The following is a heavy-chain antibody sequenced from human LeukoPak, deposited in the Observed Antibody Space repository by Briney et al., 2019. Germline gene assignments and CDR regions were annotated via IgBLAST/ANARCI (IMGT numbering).Heavy chain of an antibody. CDR3: ARMRYGSGIH. D-gene: IGHD3-10*01. CDR2: INHSGST. V-gene: IGHV4-34*01. J-gene: IGHJ4*02. CDR1: GGSFSGYY. Sequence: SETLSLTCAVYGGSFSGYYWSWIRQPPGKGLEWIGEINHSGSTNYNPSLKSRVTISVDTSKNQFSLKLSSVTAADTAVYYCARMRYGSGIHWGQGTLVTVSS.